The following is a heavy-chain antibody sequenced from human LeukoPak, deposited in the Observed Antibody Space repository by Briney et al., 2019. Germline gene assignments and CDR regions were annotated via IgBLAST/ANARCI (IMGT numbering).Heavy chain of an antibody. J-gene: IGHJ3*02. CDR1: GGSFSGYY. CDR3: ARGGWRSYYYDSSDVFDI. Sequence: PSETLSLTCAVYGGSFSGYYWSWIRQPPGKGLEWIGEINHSGSTNYNPSLKSRVTISVDTSKNQFSLKLSSVTAADTAVYYCARGGWRSYYYDSSDVFDIWGQGTMVTVSS. D-gene: IGHD3-22*01. CDR2: INHSGST. V-gene: IGHV4-34*01.